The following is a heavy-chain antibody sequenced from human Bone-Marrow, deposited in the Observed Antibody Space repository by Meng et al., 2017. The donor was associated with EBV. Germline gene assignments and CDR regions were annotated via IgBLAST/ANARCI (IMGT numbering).Heavy chain of an antibody. CDR3: ATQRRDTDWFDP. J-gene: IGHJ5*02. CDR1: GGSFSGYY. CDR2: INHSGST. V-gene: IGHV4-34*01. Sequence: HVQLQQWGAGLLRPSETPSLPCAVYGGSFSGYYWTWIRQPPGKGLEWIGEINHSGSTNYNPSLKSRVTISVDTSKNQFSLKLSSVTAADTAVYYCATQRRDTDWFDPWGQGTLVTVSS. D-gene: IGHD6-25*01.